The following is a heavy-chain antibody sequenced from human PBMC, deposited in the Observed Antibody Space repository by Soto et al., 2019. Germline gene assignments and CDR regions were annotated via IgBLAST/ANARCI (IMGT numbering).Heavy chain of an antibody. V-gene: IGHV1-46*01. Sequence: QVQLLQSGAEVKKPGASVIISCKASGYSFTFYYIYWVRQAPGQGLEWIGKINPDGGATTYAQTCQGRAATTSDASTGTVYLELSSRTSDDTAVDFGARGRRHTFWGQGTLVSVSS. CDR1: GYSFTFYY. CDR2: INPDGGAT. CDR3: ARGRRHTF. J-gene: IGHJ4*02.